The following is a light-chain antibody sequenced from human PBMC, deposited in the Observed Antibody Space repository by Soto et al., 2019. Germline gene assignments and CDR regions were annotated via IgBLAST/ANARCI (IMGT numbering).Light chain of an antibody. V-gene: IGLV2-14*03. CDR1: RSDVGAYEH. CDR2: DVN. CDR3: SSYSATNILV. J-gene: IGLJ1*01. Sequence: QSVLTQPASVSGSPGQSVTISCTGARSDVGAYEHVSWYQQHPGRAPKLILYDVNNRPSGVSNHFSGSKAGNRASLVISGLQANDEPDYYCSSYSATNILVFGSGTKVTVL.